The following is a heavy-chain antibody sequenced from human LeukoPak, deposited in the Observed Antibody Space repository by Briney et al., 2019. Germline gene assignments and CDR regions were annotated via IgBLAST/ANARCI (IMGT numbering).Heavy chain of an antibody. CDR1: GYTFTGYY. CDR2: INPSGGST. V-gene: IGHV1-46*01. CDR3: ARAIAVAGSPYYFDY. D-gene: IGHD6-19*01. Sequence: ASVKVSCKTSGYTFTGYYMHWVRQAPGQGLEWMGIINPSGGSTSYAQKFQGRVTMTRDTSTSTVYMELSSLRSEDTAVYYCARAIAVAGSPYYFDYWGQGTLVTVSS. J-gene: IGHJ4*02.